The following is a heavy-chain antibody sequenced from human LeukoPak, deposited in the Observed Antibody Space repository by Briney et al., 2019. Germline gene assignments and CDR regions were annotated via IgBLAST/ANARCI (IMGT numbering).Heavy chain of an antibody. Sequence: GGSLRLSCAASGFTFINAWMNWVRQAPGKGLEWVGRVKTKTVGGTTDYAAPVKGRFTISRDDSKNTLYLQMDSLKTEDTAVYYCTTHPYWGQGTLVTVSS. CDR3: TTHPY. V-gene: IGHV3-15*01. J-gene: IGHJ4*02. CDR2: VKTKTVGGTT. CDR1: GFTFINAW.